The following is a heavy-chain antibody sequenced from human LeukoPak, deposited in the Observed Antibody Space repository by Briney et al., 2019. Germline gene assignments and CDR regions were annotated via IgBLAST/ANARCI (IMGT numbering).Heavy chain of an antibody. D-gene: IGHD6-13*01. CDR2: IWYDGSNK. CDR1: GFTFSSYG. J-gene: IGHJ4*02. CDR3: AKEAAAGDFDY. Sequence: GGSLRLSCAASGFTFSSYGMHWVRQAPGKGLEWVAVIWYDGSNKYYADSVKGRFTISRDNSKNTLYLQMNSLRAEDTAVYYCAKEAAAGDFDYWGQETLVTVSS. V-gene: IGHV3-33*06.